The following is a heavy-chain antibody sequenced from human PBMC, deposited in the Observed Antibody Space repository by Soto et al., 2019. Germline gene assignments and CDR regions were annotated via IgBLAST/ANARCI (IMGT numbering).Heavy chain of an antibody. D-gene: IGHD3-16*01. CDR2: IIPIFGTA. V-gene: IGHV1-69*13. CDR1: GSTFSSYA. J-gene: IGHJ6*02. Sequence: SVKVSCKASGSTFSSYAISWVRQAPGQGLEWMGGIIPIFGTANYAQKFQGRVTITADESTSTAYMELSSLRSEDTAVYYCARNPRRGYYYGMDVWGQGSTVSVSS. CDR3: ARNPRRGYYYGMDV.